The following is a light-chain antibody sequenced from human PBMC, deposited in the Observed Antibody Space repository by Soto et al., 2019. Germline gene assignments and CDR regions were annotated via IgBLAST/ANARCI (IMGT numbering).Light chain of an antibody. CDR3: SSYAGSNNFV. V-gene: IGLV2-8*01. CDR2: EVT. CDR1: SSDVGGYNY. Sequence: QSALTQPPSASGSPGQSVTISCTGTSSDVGGYNYVSWYQQQPGKAPKLMIYEVTKRPSGVSDRFSGSKSGNTASLTVSGLQAEDEADYYCSSYAGSNNFVFGGGTKVTVL. J-gene: IGLJ2*01.